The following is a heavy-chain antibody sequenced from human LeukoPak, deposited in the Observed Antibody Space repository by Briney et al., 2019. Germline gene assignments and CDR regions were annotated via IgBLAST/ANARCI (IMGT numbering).Heavy chain of an antibody. J-gene: IGHJ4*02. CDR3: ARAYGSGSYTLLFFDY. V-gene: IGHV1-24*01. CDR1: GYTLTELS. Sequence: ASVKVSYKVSGYTLTELSMHWVRQAPGKGLEWMGGFDPEDGETIYAQKFQGRVTMTEDTSTDTAYMELSSLRSEDTAVYYCARAYGSGSYTLLFFDYWGQGTLVTVSS. D-gene: IGHD3-10*01. CDR2: FDPEDGET.